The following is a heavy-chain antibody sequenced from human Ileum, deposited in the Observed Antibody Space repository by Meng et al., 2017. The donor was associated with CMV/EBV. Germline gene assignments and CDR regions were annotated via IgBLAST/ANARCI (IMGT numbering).Heavy chain of an antibody. CDR2: ISGTSGRT. D-gene: IGHD5/OR15-5a*01. J-gene: IGHJ3*01. V-gene: IGHV3-23*01. Sequence: GGSLRLSCTASGFTFSGYAMYWVRQAPGKGLEWVSGISGTSGRTYYADSLEGRFTISRDNSKSTLYLQMNSLRAEDTAMYHCAKGVGGSTRPFDFWGQGTMVT. CDR3: AKGVGGSTRPFDF. CDR1: GFTFSGYA.